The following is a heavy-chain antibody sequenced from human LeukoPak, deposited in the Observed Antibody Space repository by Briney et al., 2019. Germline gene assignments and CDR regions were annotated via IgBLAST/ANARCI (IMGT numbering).Heavy chain of an antibody. CDR2: IYYSGST. D-gene: IGHD3-22*01. Sequence: PSQTLSLTCTVSGGSISSGGYYWSWIRQHPGKGLEWIGYIYYSGSTYYNPSLQSRVTISVDTSKNQFSLKLSSVTAADTAVYYCARLYPNFTMILNWGQGTLVTVSS. CDR3: ARLYPNFTMILN. J-gene: IGHJ4*02. CDR1: GGSISSGGYY. V-gene: IGHV4-31*03.